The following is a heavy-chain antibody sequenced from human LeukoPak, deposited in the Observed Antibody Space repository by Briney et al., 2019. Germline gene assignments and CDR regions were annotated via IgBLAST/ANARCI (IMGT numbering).Heavy chain of an antibody. CDR1: GGSISTYY. V-gene: IGHV4-59*12. Sequence: SETLSLTCTVSGGSISTYYGNWIRQAPGKGLEWIGYIYYSGSTNYNPSLKSRVTISVDTSKNQFSLKLSSVTAADTAVYYCARGSRYYDSSGYYPYYYYYGMDVWGQGTTVTVSS. CDR2: IYYSGST. J-gene: IGHJ6*02. CDR3: ARGSRYYDSSGYYPYYYYYGMDV. D-gene: IGHD3-22*01.